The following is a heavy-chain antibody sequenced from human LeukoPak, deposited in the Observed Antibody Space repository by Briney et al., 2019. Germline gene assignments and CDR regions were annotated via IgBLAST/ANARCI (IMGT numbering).Heavy chain of an antibody. CDR3: AREGRSEYSYGARPLDY. Sequence: ASVKVSCKASGYTFTSYDINWVRQAPGQGLEWMGIINPSGGSTSYAQKFQGRVTMTRDTSTSTVYMELSSLRSEDTAVYYCAREGRSEYSYGARPLDYWGQGTLVTVSS. D-gene: IGHD5-18*01. CDR2: INPSGGST. CDR1: GYTFTSYD. V-gene: IGHV1-46*01. J-gene: IGHJ4*02.